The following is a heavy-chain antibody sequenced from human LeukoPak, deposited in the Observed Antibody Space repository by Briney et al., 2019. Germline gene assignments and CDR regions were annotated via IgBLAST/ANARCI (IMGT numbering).Heavy chain of an antibody. D-gene: IGHD3-10*01. J-gene: IGHJ4*02. V-gene: IGHV1-46*01. Sequence: ASVKVSCKAFGYTFTSNYMHWVRQAPGQGPEWMGVISPSGGSTTYAQKFQGRVTLTRDMSTSTDYLELSSLRSEDTAVYYCASLWFGDWRGDYWGQGTLVTVSS. CDR3: ASLWFGDWRGDY. CDR2: ISPSGGST. CDR1: GYTFTSNY.